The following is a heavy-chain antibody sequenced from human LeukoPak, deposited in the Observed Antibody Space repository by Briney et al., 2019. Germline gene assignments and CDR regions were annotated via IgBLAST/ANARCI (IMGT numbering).Heavy chain of an antibody. J-gene: IGHJ6*02. CDR1: GFTFSSYD. CDR2: IGTAGDT. V-gene: IGHV3-13*01. CDR3: ARTEGVTILGNGMDV. D-gene: IGHD3-3*01. Sequence: GGSLRLSCAAFGFTFSSYDMHWVRQATGKGLEWVSAIGTAGDTYYPGSVKGRFTISRENAKNSLYLQMNSLRAGDTAVYYCARTEGVTILGNGMDVWGQGTTVTVSS.